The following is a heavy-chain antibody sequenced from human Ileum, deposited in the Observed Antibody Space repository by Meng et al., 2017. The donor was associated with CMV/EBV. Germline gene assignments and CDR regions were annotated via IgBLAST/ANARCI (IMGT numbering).Heavy chain of an antibody. CDR3: ERGRSGEPTDY. CDR2: INPKSGGI. D-gene: IGHD6-19*01. J-gene: IGHJ4*02. Sequence: SCKASGYIFSGYYMYWVRQAPGQSLEYMGRINPKSGGIDYTQNFQGRVTMTMDTSSNTVYMDLSSLRSDDTAVYYCERGRSGEPTDYRGQGTLVTVSS. CDR1: GYIFSGYY. V-gene: IGHV1-2*06.